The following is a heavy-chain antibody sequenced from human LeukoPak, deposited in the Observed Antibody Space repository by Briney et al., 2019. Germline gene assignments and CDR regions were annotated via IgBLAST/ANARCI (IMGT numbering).Heavy chain of an antibody. D-gene: IGHD1-26*01. CDR1: GFTLSSYW. CDR3: ARDLFSGSYQEDF. CDR2: IKYDGSAK. J-gene: IGHJ4*02. V-gene: IGHV3-7*01. Sequence: GGSLRLSCAASGFTLSSYWMSWVRQAPGKGLEWVANIKYDGSAKYYVDSVKGRFTISRDDAKNSLYLEMNSLRVEDTAVYYCARDLFSGSYQEDFWGQGALVTVSS.